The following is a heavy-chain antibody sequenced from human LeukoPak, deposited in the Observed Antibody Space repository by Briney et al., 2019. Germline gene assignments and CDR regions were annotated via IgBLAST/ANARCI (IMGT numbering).Heavy chain of an antibody. V-gene: IGHV4-4*07. CDR1: DDSISNYF. CDR2: IYTSVSS. Sequence: SETLSLTCSVSDDSISNYFWSWIRQPAGKGLEWIGHIYTSVSSNYNPSLKSRVTISVDTSKNQFSLKLSSVTAADTAVYYCASRGIAADGGWFDPWGQGTLVTVSS. D-gene: IGHD6-13*01. CDR3: ASRGIAADGGWFDP. J-gene: IGHJ5*02.